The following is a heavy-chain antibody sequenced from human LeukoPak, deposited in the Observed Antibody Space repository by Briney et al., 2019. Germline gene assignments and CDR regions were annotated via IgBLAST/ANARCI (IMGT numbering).Heavy chain of an antibody. V-gene: IGHV3-7*03. CDR2: INQDGSEK. Sequence: PGGSLRLSCAASGFTYRSYWMRWVRQAPGKGLEWVANINQDGSEKYYVDSVKGLFTISRDNAKNSLYLQMNSLRADDTAMYYCARDGGPFDSWGQGTLVTVPS. J-gene: IGHJ4*02. CDR1: GFTYRSYW. CDR3: ARDGGPFDS. D-gene: IGHD2-15*01.